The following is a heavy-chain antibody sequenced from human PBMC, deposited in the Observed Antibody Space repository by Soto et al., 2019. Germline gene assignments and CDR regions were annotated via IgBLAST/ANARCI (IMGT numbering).Heavy chain of an antibody. J-gene: IGHJ5*02. CDR1: GHTFTSYG. CDR2: ISAYNGNT. Sequence: ASVKVSCKASGHTFTSYGISWVRQAPGQGLEWMGWISAYNGNTNYAQKLQGRVTMTTDTSTSTAYMELRSLRSDDTAVYYCARPVDSSGYYYLNWFDPWGQGTLVTVSS. D-gene: IGHD3-22*01. CDR3: ARPVDSSGYYYLNWFDP. V-gene: IGHV1-18*04.